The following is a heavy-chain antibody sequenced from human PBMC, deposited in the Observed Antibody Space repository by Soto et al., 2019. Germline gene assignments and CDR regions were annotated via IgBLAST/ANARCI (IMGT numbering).Heavy chain of an antibody. V-gene: IGHV1-18*01. J-gene: IGHJ6*03. CDR3: ARALRYCSSTSCYDWYYYMDV. CDR2: ISAYNGNT. D-gene: IGHD2-2*01. Sequence: GASVKVSCKASGYTFTSYGISWVRQAPGQGLEWMGWISAYNGNTNYTQKLQGRVTMTTDTSTSTAYMELRSLRSDDTAVYYCARALRYCSSTSCYDWYYYMDVWGKGTTVTVSS. CDR1: GYTFTSYG.